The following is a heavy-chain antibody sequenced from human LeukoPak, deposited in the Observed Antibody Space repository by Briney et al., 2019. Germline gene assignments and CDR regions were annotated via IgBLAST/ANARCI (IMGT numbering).Heavy chain of an antibody. CDR1: GFTFDDNG. V-gene: IGHV3-20*04. J-gene: IGHJ4*02. CDR3: ATHSYYYGSGSYPHYLDY. Sequence: LSGGSLRLSCAASGFTFDDNGMSWVRQAPGKGLEWVSGLNWNGGTTGYADSVKGRFTISRDNAKNFLYLQMNSLRAEDTALYYCATHSYYYGSGSYPHYLDYWGQGTLVTVSS. D-gene: IGHD3-10*01. CDR2: LNWNGGTT.